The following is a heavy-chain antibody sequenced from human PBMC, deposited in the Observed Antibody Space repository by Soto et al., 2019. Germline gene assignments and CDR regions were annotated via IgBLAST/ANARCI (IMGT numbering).Heavy chain of an antibody. Sequence: PGESLKISCKGSGYSFTSYWIGWVRQMPGKGLEWMGIIYPGDSDTRYSPSFQGQVTISADKSISTAYLQWSSLKASDTAMYYCAAYSSGSYSHDAFDIWGQGTMVTVSS. CDR2: IYPGDSDT. CDR1: GYSFTSYW. J-gene: IGHJ3*02. V-gene: IGHV5-51*01. D-gene: IGHD1-26*01. CDR3: AAYSSGSYSHDAFDI.